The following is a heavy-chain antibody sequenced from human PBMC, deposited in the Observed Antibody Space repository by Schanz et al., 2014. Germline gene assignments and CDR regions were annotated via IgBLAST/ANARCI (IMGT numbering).Heavy chain of an antibody. Sequence: QLQLVQSGAEVKKPGSSVKVSCKASGGTFSTYTISWVRQAPGQGLEWMGRIIPILGIANYAQKFQGRVTITADKSTFTAYMELSSLRSEDTAVYYCAREVGLYDRGWFDPWGQGTLVTVSS. CDR1: GGTFSTYT. V-gene: IGHV1-69*08. CDR2: IIPILGIA. D-gene: IGHD3-22*01. CDR3: AREVGLYDRGWFDP. J-gene: IGHJ5*02.